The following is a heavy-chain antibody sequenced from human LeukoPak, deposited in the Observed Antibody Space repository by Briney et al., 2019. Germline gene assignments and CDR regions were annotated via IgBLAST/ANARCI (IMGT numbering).Heavy chain of an antibody. Sequence: SVKVSCKASGGTFSSYAISWVRQAPGQGLEWMGGNIPIFGTANYAQKFQGRVTITADESTSTAYMELSSLRSEDTAVYYCARDLKYCSSTSCYSSHNDWFDPWGQGTLVTVSS. J-gene: IGHJ5*02. D-gene: IGHD2-2*01. CDR1: GGTFSSYA. CDR3: ARDLKYCSSTSCYSSHNDWFDP. CDR2: NIPIFGTA. V-gene: IGHV1-69*13.